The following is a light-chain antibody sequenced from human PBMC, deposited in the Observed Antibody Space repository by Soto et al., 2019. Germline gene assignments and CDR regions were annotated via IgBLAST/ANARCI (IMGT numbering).Light chain of an antibody. CDR3: QQYCSSPPAT. V-gene: IGKV3-20*01. J-gene: IGKJ4*01. Sequence: EIVLTQSPGTLSLSPGERATLSCRASQSVSSSYLAWYQQKPGQAPRLLIYGASSRATGIPDRFSGSGSGTDFTLTIIRLEPEDFSVYYCQQYCSSPPATFGGGTKVEIK. CDR2: GAS. CDR1: QSVSSSY.